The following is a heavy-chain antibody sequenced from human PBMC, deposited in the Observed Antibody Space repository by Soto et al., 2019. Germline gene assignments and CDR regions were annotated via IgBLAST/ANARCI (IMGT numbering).Heavy chain of an antibody. J-gene: IGHJ5*01. Sequence: QVQLVESGGGVVQPGRSLRLSCAASGFSFSISPMHWVRQAPGKGPEWVALISYDGTNKFYADSVKGRFTISSDNSKSALYLPVDSLRPEDAAVYYCARDPKTSVGQHWAFTDFDSWGQGTLVTVSS. CDR3: ARDPKTSVGQHWAFTDFDS. CDR1: GFSFSISP. D-gene: IGHD3-3*02. V-gene: IGHV3-30-3*01. CDR2: ISYDGTNK.